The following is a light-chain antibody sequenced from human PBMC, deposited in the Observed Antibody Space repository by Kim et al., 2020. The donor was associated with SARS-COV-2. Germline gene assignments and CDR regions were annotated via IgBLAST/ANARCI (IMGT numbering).Light chain of an antibody. J-gene: IGKJ1*01. Sequence: ASVGDRVTITCRASQGIRNDLGWYQQKPGKAPRLLIYAASSLQSGVPSRFSGSGSGTDFTLTISSLQPEDFATYYCLQDYNYPRTFGQGTKVEIK. CDR1: QGIRND. V-gene: IGKV1-6*01. CDR3: LQDYNYPRT. CDR2: AAS.